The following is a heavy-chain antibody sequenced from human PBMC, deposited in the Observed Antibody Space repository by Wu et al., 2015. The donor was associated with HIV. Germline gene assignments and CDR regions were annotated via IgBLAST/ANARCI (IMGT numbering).Heavy chain of an antibody. V-gene: IGHV1-69*14. CDR1: GGSFTNYI. J-gene: IGHJ3*01. Sequence: QVQLAQSGAEVKKPGSSVKVSCKASGGSFTNYIVTWVRQAPGQGLEWMGGIIPLFPTPNYAQKFQGRVTITADMSTSTTYMELGSLRSDDTAIYYCARTLTAPAPRHAFDLWGQGTLVXVSS. CDR2: IIPLFPTP. CDR3: ARTLTAPAPRHAFDL. D-gene: IGHD2-15*01.